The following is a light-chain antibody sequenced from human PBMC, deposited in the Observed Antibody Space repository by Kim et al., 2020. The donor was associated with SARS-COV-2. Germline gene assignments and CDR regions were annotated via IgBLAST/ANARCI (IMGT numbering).Light chain of an antibody. V-gene: IGLV3-25*03. Sequence: SPGQTARITCSGDALPKQYAYWYQQRQGQAPVLVIYKDSERPSGIPERFSGSSSGTTVTLTISGVQAEDEADYYCQSADSSGTYVVFGGGTKVTVL. CDR1: ALPKQY. J-gene: IGLJ2*01. CDR2: KDS. CDR3: QSADSSGTYVV.